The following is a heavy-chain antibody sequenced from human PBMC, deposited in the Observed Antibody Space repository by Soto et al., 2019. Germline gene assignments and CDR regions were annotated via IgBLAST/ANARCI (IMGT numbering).Heavy chain of an antibody. Sequence: GGSLRLSCAASGFTFSNVCMNWVRQVPGKGLEWVASISSASSETWYADSVKGRFIISRDNAQNSLFLQMNTLRPEDSAIYYCARVAYWGPGTQVTVSS. J-gene: IGHJ4*02. CDR2: ISSASSET. CDR1: GFTFSNVC. V-gene: IGHV3-21*01. CDR3: ARVAY.